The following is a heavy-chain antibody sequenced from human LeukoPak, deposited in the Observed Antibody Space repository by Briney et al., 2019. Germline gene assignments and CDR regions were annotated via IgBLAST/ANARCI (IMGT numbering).Heavy chain of an antibody. CDR2: IYYSGST. CDR3: ASTSGIAAAGYYYGMDV. CDR1: GGSFSGYY. Sequence: SETLSLTCAVYGGSFSGYYWSWIRQPPGKGLEWIGYIYYSGSTNYNPSLKSRVTISVDTSKNQFSLKLSSVTAADTAVYYCASTSGIAAAGYYYGMDVWGQGTTVTVSS. V-gene: IGHV4-59*08. J-gene: IGHJ6*02. D-gene: IGHD6-13*01.